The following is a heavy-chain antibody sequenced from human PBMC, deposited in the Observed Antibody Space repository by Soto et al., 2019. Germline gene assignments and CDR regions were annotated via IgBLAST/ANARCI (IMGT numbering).Heavy chain of an antibody. CDR3: SIGSWSAETVDV. V-gene: IGHV1-69*02. Sequence: QVHLVQSGAEVKKPGSSVKVSCKAAGGTFSTYTLIWVRQAPGQGLEWMGRIIPMLTVRNSAQKFQGRVTLTADKSTSTAFMAMTSLRSDDTAVYYCSIGSWSAETVDVWGQGTMVTVSS. D-gene: IGHD2-2*01. CDR2: IIPMLTVR. CDR1: GGTFSTYT. J-gene: IGHJ3*01.